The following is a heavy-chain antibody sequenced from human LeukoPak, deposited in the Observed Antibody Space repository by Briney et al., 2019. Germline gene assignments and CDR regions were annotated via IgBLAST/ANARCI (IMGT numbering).Heavy chain of an antibody. D-gene: IGHD3-10*01. CDR1: GASISSSSYY. J-gene: IGHJ4*02. CDR2: VYYRGST. V-gene: IGHV4-39*01. Sequence: SETLSLTCTVSGASISSSSYYWGWIRQPPGKGLEWIGRVYYRGSTYYNPSLKSRVTISIDTSKNQFSLNLSSVTAADTAVYYSVRCDFGAGSYSPHFDSWGQGTLVTVSS. CDR3: VRCDFGAGSYSPHFDS.